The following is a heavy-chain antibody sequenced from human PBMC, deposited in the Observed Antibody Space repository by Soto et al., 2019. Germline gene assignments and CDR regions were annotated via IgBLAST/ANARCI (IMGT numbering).Heavy chain of an antibody. CDR3: ARDFEGDCTNGVCYTNPGPHNYYYGMDV. V-gene: IGHV3-30-3*01. J-gene: IGHJ6*02. CDR2: ISYDGSNK. CDR1: GFTFGSYA. D-gene: IGHD2-8*01. Sequence: PGGSLRLSCAASGFTFGSYAMHWVRQAPGKGLEWVAVISYDGSNKYYADSVKGRFTISRDNSKNTLYLQMNSPRAEDTAVYYCARDFEGDCTNGVCYTNPGPHNYYYGMDVWGQGTTVTVSS.